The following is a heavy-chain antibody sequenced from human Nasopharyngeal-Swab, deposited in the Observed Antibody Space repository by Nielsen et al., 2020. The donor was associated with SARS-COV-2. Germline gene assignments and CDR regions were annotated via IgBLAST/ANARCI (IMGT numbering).Heavy chain of an antibody. Sequence: LRLSCAVSGGSISSGGYYWSWIRQPPGKGLEWIGYIYYSGSTYYNPSLKSRVTISVDTSKNQFSLKLSSVTAADTAVYCCARVRGWWFDYWGQGTLVTVSS. CDR1: GGSISSGGYY. V-gene: IGHV4-30-4*01. J-gene: IGHJ4*02. D-gene: IGHD6-19*01. CDR2: IYYSGST. CDR3: ARVRGWWFDY.